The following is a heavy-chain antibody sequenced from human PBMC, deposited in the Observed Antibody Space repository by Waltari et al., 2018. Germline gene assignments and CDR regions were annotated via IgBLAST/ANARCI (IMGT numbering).Heavy chain of an antibody. J-gene: IGHJ4*02. Sequence: QLVESGGGLVQPGGSLRLSYAASGFTVSFNHMSWVRQAPGKGLEWVSVIYSDGNTYYADSVKGRFTISRDNSKNTLFLERNSLRVEDTAVYYCASLKTDYWGQGILVTVSS. V-gene: IGHV3-66*02. D-gene: IGHD3-9*01. CDR1: GFTVSFNH. CDR2: IYSDGNT. CDR3: ASLKTDY.